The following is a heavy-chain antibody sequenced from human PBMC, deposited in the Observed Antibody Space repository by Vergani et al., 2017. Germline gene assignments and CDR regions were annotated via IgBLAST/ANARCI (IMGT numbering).Heavy chain of an antibody. Sequence: EVQLVESGGGLVQPGRSLRLSCTASGFTFGDYAMSWFRQAPGKGLEWVGFIRSKAYGGTTDYAASVKGRFTISRDDSKSIAYLQMNSLKSEDTAVYYCSRAESYGYGYCCYYMDVWGKGTTVTVSS. V-gene: IGHV3-49*03. CDR3: SRAESYGYGYCCYYMDV. CDR2: IRSKAYGGTT. CDR1: GFTFGDYA. J-gene: IGHJ6*03. D-gene: IGHD5-18*01.